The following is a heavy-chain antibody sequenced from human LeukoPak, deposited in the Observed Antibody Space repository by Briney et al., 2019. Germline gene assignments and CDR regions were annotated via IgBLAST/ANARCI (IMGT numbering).Heavy chain of an antibody. CDR2: ISGSGGST. Sequence: PGGSLRLSCAASGFTFSSYAMSWVRQAPGKGLEWVSAISGSGGSTYYADSVKGRFTISRDNSKNTLYLQMNSLRAEDTAVYYCAKDYYYDSSGYYYVYWAAGTRNPPGAIDYWGQGTLVTVSS. V-gene: IGHV3-23*01. CDR1: GFTFSSYA. CDR3: AKDYYYDSSGYYYVYWAAGTRNPPGAIDY. J-gene: IGHJ4*02. D-gene: IGHD3-22*01.